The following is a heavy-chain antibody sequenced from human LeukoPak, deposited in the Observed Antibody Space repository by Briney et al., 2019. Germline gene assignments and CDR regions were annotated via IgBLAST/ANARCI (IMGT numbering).Heavy chain of an antibody. Sequence: GSSVKVSCKASGGTFSSYAISWVRQAPGQGLEWMGRIIPILGIANYAQKFQGRVTITADKSTSTAYMELSSLRSEDTAVYYCARLTYSSGWYRPTDYWGQGTLVTVSS. D-gene: IGHD6-19*01. CDR3: ARLTYSSGWYRPTDY. V-gene: IGHV1-69*04. CDR2: IIPILGIA. CDR1: GGTFSSYA. J-gene: IGHJ4*02.